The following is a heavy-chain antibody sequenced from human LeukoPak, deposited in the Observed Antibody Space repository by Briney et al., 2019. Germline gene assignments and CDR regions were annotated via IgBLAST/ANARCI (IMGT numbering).Heavy chain of an antibody. CDR1: GYSFTSYW. CDR2: IYPGDSDT. D-gene: IGHD2-2*01. Sequence: PGESLKISCKGSGYSFTSYWIGWVRQMPGKGLEWMGIIYPGDSDTRYSPSFQGQVTISADKSISTAYLQWSSLKASDTAMYYCARHVSLSACSSTSCLSPPGAFDIWGQGTMVTVSS. J-gene: IGHJ3*02. V-gene: IGHV5-51*01. CDR3: ARHVSLSACSSTSCLSPPGAFDI.